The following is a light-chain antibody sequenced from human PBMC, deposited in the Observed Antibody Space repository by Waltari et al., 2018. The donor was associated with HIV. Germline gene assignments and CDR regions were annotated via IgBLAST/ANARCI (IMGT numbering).Light chain of an antibody. CDR3: NSYAGSNNWV. J-gene: IGLJ3*02. CDR2: DVN. V-gene: IGLV2-8*01. CDR1: TSDAGGSTY. Sequence: QSALTQPPSASGSPGQSLTISCTATTSDAGGSTYVSWYQQHPGKAPKLMIYDVNKRPSGVPDRFSGSKSANTASLTVSGLQADDEADYYCNSYAGSNNWVFGGGTKLTVL.